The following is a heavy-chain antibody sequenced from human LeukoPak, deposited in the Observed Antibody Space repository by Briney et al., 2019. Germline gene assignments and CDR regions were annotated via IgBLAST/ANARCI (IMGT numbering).Heavy chain of an antibody. CDR1: GGSFSGYY. Sequence: SETLSLTCAVYGGSFSGYYWSWIRQPPGKGLEWIGEINHSGSTNYNPSLKSRVTISVDTSKNQFSLKLSSVTAADTAVYYRARGWYSSSWYFYWGQGTLVTVSS. V-gene: IGHV4-34*01. J-gene: IGHJ4*02. D-gene: IGHD6-13*01. CDR3: ARGWYSSSWYFY. CDR2: INHSGST.